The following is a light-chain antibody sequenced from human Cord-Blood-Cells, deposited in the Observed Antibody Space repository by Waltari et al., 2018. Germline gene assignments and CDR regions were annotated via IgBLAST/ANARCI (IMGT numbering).Light chain of an antibody. V-gene: IGKV2-28*01. CDR1: QSLLHINGYNY. CDR2: LGS. CDR3: MQAQQTPRL. J-gene: IGKJ4*01. Sequence: DSVMTQSPLSLPVTPGEPASIACRSSQSLLHINGYNYLDWYLQKPGQSPQLLIYLGSSRATGVPYRFSGSGSGTDFTLTISRVEAEDVGVYYCMQAQQTPRLFGGGTKVEIK.